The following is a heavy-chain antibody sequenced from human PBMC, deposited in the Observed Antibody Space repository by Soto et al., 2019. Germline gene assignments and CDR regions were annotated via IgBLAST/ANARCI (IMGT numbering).Heavy chain of an antibody. J-gene: IGHJ4*02. CDR3: ARGPPQYCSGGSCYSFIRFDY. CDR2: MNPNSGNT. D-gene: IGHD2-15*01. Sequence: ASVKVSCKTSGYTFTGFDINWVRQATGQGLEWMGWMNPNSGNTGYAQMFQGRATMTRNTSISTAYLELSSLRSEDTAVYYCARGPPQYCSGGSCYSFIRFDYWGQGTLVTVSS. CDR1: GYTFTGFD. V-gene: IGHV1-8*01.